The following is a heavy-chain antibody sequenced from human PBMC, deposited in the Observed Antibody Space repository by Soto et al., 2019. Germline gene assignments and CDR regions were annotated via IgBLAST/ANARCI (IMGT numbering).Heavy chain of an antibody. Sequence: QVQLVQSGVELKKPGASVRVSCKASGYTFTNYAISWVRQAPGQGLEWVGWMSPNNGNTHYAPKLQGRVTMTRDTSTTAAYLDLRSLISDDTAVYYCARVQSSGYDYWGQGTLVTVSS. V-gene: IGHV1-18*04. CDR1: GYTFTNYA. J-gene: IGHJ4*02. D-gene: IGHD5-12*01. CDR2: MSPNNGNT. CDR3: ARVQSSGYDY.